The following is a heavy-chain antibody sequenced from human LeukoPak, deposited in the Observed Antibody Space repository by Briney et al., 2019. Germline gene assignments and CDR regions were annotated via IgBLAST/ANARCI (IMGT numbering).Heavy chain of an antibody. Sequence: LRLSCAASGFTFSSYAMHWVRQAPGKGLEWVAVISYDGSNKYYADSVKGRFTISRDNSKNTLYLQMNSLRAEDTAVYYCARDHSGSYYFDYWGQGTLVTVSS. CDR1: GFTFSSYA. CDR3: ARDHSGSYYFDY. V-gene: IGHV3-30*04. J-gene: IGHJ4*02. D-gene: IGHD1-26*01. CDR2: ISYDGSNK.